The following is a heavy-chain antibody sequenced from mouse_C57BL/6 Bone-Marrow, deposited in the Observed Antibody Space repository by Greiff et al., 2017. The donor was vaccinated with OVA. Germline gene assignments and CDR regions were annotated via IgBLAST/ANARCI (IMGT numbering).Heavy chain of an antibody. CDR3: AREDYGNHAGYAMGY. CDR1: GYAFTNYL. J-gene: IGHJ4*01. V-gene: IGHV1-54*01. CDR2: INPGSGGT. D-gene: IGHD2-1*01. Sequence: QVQLQQSGAELVRPGTSVKVSCKASGYAFTNYLIEWVKQRPGQGLEWIGVINPGSGGTNYNEKFKGKATLTADKSSSTAYMQLSSLTSEDSAVYFCAREDYGNHAGYAMGYWGQGTSVTVSS.